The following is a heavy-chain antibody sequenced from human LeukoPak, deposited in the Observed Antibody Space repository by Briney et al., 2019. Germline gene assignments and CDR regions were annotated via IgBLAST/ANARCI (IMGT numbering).Heavy chain of an antibody. Sequence: SVKVSCKASGGTFSSYAISWVRQAPGQGLEWMGRIIPILGIANYAQKFQGRVTITADKSTSTAYMELRSLRSDDTAVYYCARSDRLRFPNYWGQGTLVTVSS. D-gene: IGHD2-21*01. CDR2: IIPILGIA. CDR1: GGTFSSYA. V-gene: IGHV1-69*04. J-gene: IGHJ4*02. CDR3: ARSDRLRFPNY.